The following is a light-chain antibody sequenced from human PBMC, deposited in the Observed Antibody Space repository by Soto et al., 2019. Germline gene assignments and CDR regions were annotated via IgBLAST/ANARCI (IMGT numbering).Light chain of an antibody. CDR1: SSDVGGYNY. J-gene: IGLJ2*01. CDR3: TSYTSSSTRV. CDR2: EVS. Sequence: QSVLTQPASVSGSPGQSITISCTGTSSDVGGYNYVSWYQQHPGKAPKLMIYEVSNRPSGVSNRFSGSKSGNTASLTISGLQSEDEADYYCTSYTSSSTRVFGGGTKRTAL. V-gene: IGLV2-14*01.